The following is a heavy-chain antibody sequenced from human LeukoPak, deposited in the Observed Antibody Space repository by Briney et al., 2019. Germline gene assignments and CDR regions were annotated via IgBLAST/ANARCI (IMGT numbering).Heavy chain of an antibody. CDR1: GGSISSSSYY. Sequence: SETLTLTCTVSGGSISSSSYYWGWIRQPPGKGLVWIGSIYYSGITYYNPSLKSRVTISVDTSKNQFSQKLSSVTAADTAVYYCARSRTYCSSTSCYRRGVHYYYYMDVWGKGTTVTVSS. D-gene: IGHD2-2*02. CDR2: IYYSGIT. J-gene: IGHJ6*03. V-gene: IGHV4-39*07. CDR3: ARSRTYCSSTSCYRRGVHYYYYMDV.